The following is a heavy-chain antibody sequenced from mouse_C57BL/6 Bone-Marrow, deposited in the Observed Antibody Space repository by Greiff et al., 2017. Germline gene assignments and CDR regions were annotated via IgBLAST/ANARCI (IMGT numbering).Heavy chain of an antibody. CDR2: IYPGSGNT. CDR3: ARWASMDY. Sequence: QVQLQQSGAELVRPGASVKLSCKASGYTFTDYYINWVKQRPGQGLEWIARIYPGSGNTYYNEKFKGKATLTAEKSSSPAYMQLSSLTSEDSAVYFCARWASMDYWGQGTSVTVSS. CDR1: GYTFTDYY. V-gene: IGHV1-76*01. J-gene: IGHJ4*01.